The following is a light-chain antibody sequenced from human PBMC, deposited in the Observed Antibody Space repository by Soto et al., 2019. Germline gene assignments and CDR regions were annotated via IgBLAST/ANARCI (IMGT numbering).Light chain of an antibody. CDR2: EVS. J-gene: IGLJ2*01. V-gene: IGLV2-14*01. CDR1: SSDVGGYND. Sequence: QSALTQPASVSGSPGQSITISCTGTSSDVGGYNDVSWYQQHAGAAPKLMIYEVSNRPSGVSNRFAGSKSGNTASLTISGLQAEDEDDYYCSSYTSSSTPVFGGGTKVTVL. CDR3: SSYTSSSTPV.